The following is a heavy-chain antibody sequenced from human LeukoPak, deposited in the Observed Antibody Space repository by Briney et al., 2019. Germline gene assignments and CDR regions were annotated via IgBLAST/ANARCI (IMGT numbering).Heavy chain of an antibody. CDR3: ASRFSGDYR. Sequence: SETLSLTCTVSGDSISSGDYYWSWIRQPPGGGLEWIGYIYYSGSTYYNPSLKSRITISVDTSKNQFSLRLSSVTAADTAVYYCASRFSGDYRWGQGTLVTVSS. J-gene: IGHJ4*02. CDR2: IYYSGST. D-gene: IGHD4-17*01. V-gene: IGHV4-30-4*01. CDR1: GDSISSGDYY.